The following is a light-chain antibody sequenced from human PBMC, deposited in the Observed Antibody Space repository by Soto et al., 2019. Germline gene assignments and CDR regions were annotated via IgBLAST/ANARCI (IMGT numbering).Light chain of an antibody. Sequence: DIVVTQSPLSLPVTPGEPASISCRSSQSLLHSNGYNYLDWYLQKPGQSPQLLIYLGFNRASGVPDRFSGSGSGTDFILKISRVEAEDVGVYYCMQALQTPLTFGGGTKVEIK. CDR1: QSLLHSNGYNY. CDR3: MQALQTPLT. J-gene: IGKJ4*01. CDR2: LGF. V-gene: IGKV2-28*01.